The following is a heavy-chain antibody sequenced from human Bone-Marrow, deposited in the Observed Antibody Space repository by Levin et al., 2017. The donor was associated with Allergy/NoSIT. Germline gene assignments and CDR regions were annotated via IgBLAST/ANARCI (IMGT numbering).Heavy chain of an antibody. CDR2: TYYRSKWYN. Sequence: SETLSLTCAISGDSVSSNSAAWNWIRQSPSRGLEWLGRTYYRSKWYNDYAVSVKSRIIINPDTSKNQFSLHLNSVTPEDTAVHYCARDLLIASRLRSNYFDYWGQGILVTVSS. D-gene: IGHD6-6*01. CDR3: ARDLLIASRLRSNYFDY. CDR1: GDSVSSNSAA. V-gene: IGHV6-1*01. J-gene: IGHJ4*02.